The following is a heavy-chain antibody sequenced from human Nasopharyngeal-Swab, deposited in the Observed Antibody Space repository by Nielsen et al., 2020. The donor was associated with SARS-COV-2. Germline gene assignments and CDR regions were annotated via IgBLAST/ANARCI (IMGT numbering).Heavy chain of an antibody. CDR2: INHSGDT. CDR3: TRRSSDCYSGCYFDS. Sequence: SETLSLTCVVSGGSFTDYYWTWIRQRPGKGLEWIGEINHSGDTNYSPSLEGRVTINLDMRKRNFSLTLTSMTAADTAVYYCTRRSSDCYSGCYFDSWGQGSQVTVSS. CDR1: GGSFTDYY. J-gene: IGHJ4*02. V-gene: IGHV4-34*01. D-gene: IGHD2-21*01.